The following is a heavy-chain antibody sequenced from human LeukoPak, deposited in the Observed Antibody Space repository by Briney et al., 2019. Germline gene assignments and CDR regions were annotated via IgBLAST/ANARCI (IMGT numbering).Heavy chain of an antibody. V-gene: IGHV3-23*01. J-gene: IGHJ4*02. CDR1: GFTFSSYA. D-gene: IGHD5-12*01. CDR3: AKGYGPRYSGYDFTDY. CDR2: ISGSGGGT. Sequence: PGGSLRLSCAASGFTFSSYAMSWVRQAPGKGLEWVSAISGSGGGTYYGDSVKGRFTISRDNSKNTLYLQMNSLRAEDTAVYYCAKGYGPRYSGYDFTDYWGQGTLVTVSS.